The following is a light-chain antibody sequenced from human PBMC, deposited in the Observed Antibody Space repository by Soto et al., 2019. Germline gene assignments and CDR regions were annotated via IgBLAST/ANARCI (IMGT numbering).Light chain of an antibody. CDR3: QQYGSSPPT. Sequence: EIVLTQSPGTLSLSPGERATLSCRASQSVSSSYLAWYQQKPGQAPRLPIYGASSRATGIPDRFSGSGSGTDFTLTISRLEPEDFAVYYCQQYGSSPPTFGQGTKVAIK. V-gene: IGKV3-20*01. CDR2: GAS. J-gene: IGKJ1*01. CDR1: QSVSSSY.